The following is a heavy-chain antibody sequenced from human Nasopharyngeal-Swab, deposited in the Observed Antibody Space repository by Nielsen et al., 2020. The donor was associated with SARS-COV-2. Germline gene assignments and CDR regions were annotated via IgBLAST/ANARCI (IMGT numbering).Heavy chain of an antibody. J-gene: IGHJ6*03. V-gene: IGHV1-2*02. CDR2: MNPNSGGT. Sequence: ASVKVSCKASGYTFTSYDINWVRQATGQGLEWMGWMNPNSGGTNYAQKFQGRVTMTRDTSISTAYMELSRLRSDDTAVYYCARDLMYYYGSGSSPFYMDVWGKGTTVTVSS. CDR3: ARDLMYYYGSGSSPFYMDV. CDR1: GYTFTSYD. D-gene: IGHD3-10*01.